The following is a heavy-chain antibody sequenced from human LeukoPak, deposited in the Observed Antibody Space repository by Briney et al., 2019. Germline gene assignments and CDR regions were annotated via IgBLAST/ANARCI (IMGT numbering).Heavy chain of an antibody. CDR3: AXDEWGNNWFDP. V-gene: IGHV4-59*01. D-gene: IGHD1-26*01. CDR1: GGSISNYY. J-gene: IGHJ5*02. Sequence: SETLSLTCTVSGGSISNYYWSWIRQPPGKGLEWIGYIYYSGSTDYNPSLKSRVTISIDTSKNQFSLKLSSVTAADTAVYYCAXDEWGNNWFDPWGQGTLVTVS. CDR2: IYYSGST.